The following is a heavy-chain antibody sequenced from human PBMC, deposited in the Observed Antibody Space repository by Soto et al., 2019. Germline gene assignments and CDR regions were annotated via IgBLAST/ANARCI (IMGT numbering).Heavy chain of an antibody. Sequence: QLQLQESGPGLVKPSETLSLTCTVSGGSISSSSYYWGWIRQPPGKGLEWIGSIYYSGSTYYNPSLKSRVTISVDTSKNQFSLKLSSVTAADTAVYYCARRYYDSSCYYLPFDYWGQGTLVTVSS. J-gene: IGHJ4*02. V-gene: IGHV4-39*01. CDR3: ARRYYDSSCYYLPFDY. CDR2: IYYSGST. CDR1: GGSISSSSYY. D-gene: IGHD3-22*01.